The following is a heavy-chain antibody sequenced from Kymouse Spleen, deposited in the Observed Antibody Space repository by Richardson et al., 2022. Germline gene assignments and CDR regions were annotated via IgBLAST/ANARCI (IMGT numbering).Heavy chain of an antibody. CDR1: GFTVSSNY. Sequence: EVQLVESGGGLIQPGGSLRLSCAASGFTVSSNYMSWVRQAPGKGLEWVSVIYSGGSTYYADSVKGRFTISRDNSKNTLYLQMNSLRAEDTAVYYCARDPGVNYWYFDLWGRGTLVTVSS. V-gene: IGHV3-53*01. D-gene: IGHD3-10*01,IGHD4-23*01,IGHD6-13*01. J-gene: IGHJ2*01. CDR3: ARDPGVNYWYFDL. CDR2: IYSGGST.